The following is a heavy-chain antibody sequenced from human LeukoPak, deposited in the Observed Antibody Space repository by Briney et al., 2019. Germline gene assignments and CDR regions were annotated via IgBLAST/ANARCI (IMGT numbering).Heavy chain of an antibody. Sequence: SETLSLTCTVSGDSISSYYWSWIRQPPGKGLEWIGYIYYSGSTNYNPSLKSRVTISVDTSKNQFSLKLSSVTAADTAVYYCARAVWSSGYYFDYWGQGTLVTVSS. CDR1: GDSISSYY. D-gene: IGHD3-22*01. CDR2: IYYSGST. J-gene: IGHJ4*02. V-gene: IGHV4-59*01. CDR3: ARAVWSSGYYFDY.